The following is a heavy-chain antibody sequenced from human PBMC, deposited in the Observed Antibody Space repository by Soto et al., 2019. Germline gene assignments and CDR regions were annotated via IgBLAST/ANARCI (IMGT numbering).Heavy chain of an antibody. CDR2: INHSGST. D-gene: IGHD3-10*01. V-gene: IGHV4-34*01. J-gene: IGHJ4*02. CDR1: GGSFSGYY. Sequence: QVQLQQWGAGLLKPSETLSLTCAVYGGSFSGYYWSWIRQPPGKGLEWIGEINHSGSTNYNPSLKSRVTISVDTSKNQFSLKLSSVTAADTAVYYCLVRGARWGGYFDYWGQGTPVTVSS. CDR3: LVRGARWGGYFDY.